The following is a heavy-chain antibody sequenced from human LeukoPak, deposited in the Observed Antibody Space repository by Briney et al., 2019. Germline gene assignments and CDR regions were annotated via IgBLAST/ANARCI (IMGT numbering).Heavy chain of an antibody. CDR3: ARLYCSGGSCYSGDAFDI. V-gene: IGHV3-48*04. D-gene: IGHD2-15*01. CDR1: GFTFSSYS. J-gene: IGHJ3*02. Sequence: GGSLRLSCAASGFTFSSYSMNWVRQAPGKGREWVSYISSSSRTIYYADSVKGRFTISRDNAKNSLYLQMNSLRAEDTAVYYCARLYCSGGSCYSGDAFDIWGQGTMVTVSS. CDR2: ISSSSRTI.